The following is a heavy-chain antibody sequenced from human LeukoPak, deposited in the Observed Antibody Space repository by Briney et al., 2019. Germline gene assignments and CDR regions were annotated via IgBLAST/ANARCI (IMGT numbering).Heavy chain of an antibody. J-gene: IGHJ6*03. CDR3: ASSSSSGWYYYYYMDV. D-gene: IGHD6-6*01. CDR2: IIPIFGTA. Sequence: ASVKVSCKASGGTFSSYAISWVRQAPGQGLEWMGGIIPIFGTANYAQKFQGRVTITTDESTSTAYMELSSLRSEDTAVYYCASSSSSGWYYYYYMDVWGKGTTVTVSS. V-gene: IGHV1-69*05. CDR1: GGTFSSYA.